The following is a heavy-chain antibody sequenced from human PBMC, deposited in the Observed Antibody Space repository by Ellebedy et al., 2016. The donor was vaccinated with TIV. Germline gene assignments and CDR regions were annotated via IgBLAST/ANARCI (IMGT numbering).Heavy chain of an antibody. Sequence: MPSETLSLTCSVSGDSISNYYWSWIRQPPGKGLEWVGYISNTGNTNYSPSLKRRVTISVDTSTNHFSLKLTSVTAADTAVYYCARDGVYGDFFDSWGQGILVTVSS. D-gene: IGHD4/OR15-4a*01. V-gene: IGHV4-59*01. CDR2: ISNTGNT. CDR3: ARDGVYGDFFDS. CDR1: GDSISNYY. J-gene: IGHJ4*02.